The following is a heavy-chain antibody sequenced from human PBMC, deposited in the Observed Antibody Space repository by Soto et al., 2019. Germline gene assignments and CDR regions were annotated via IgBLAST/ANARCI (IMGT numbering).Heavy chain of an antibody. V-gene: IGHV4-30-4*01. Sequence: SETLSLTCTVSGGSISSGDYYWSWIRQPPGKGLEWIGYIYYSGSTYYNPSLKSRVTISVDTSKNQFSLKLSSVTAADTAVYYCARVRRFGELFNYFDYWGQGTLVTVSS. J-gene: IGHJ4*02. D-gene: IGHD3-10*01. CDR1: GGSISSGDYY. CDR2: IYYSGST. CDR3: ARVRRFGELFNYFDY.